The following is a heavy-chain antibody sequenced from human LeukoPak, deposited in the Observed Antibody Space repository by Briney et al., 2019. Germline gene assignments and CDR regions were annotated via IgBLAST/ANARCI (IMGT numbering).Heavy chain of an antibody. D-gene: IGHD3-10*01. CDR2: MNPNSGNT. Sequence: ASVKVSCKASGYTFTSYDINWVRQATGQGLEWMGWMNPNSGNTGYAQKFQGRVTMTRNTSISTAYLQWSSLKASDTAMYYCARLEGFGEFPDYWGQGTLVTVSS. CDR3: ARLEGFGEFPDY. J-gene: IGHJ4*02. CDR1: GYTFTSYD. V-gene: IGHV1-8*01.